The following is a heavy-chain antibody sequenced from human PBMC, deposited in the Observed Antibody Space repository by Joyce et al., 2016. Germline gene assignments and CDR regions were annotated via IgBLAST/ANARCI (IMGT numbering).Heavy chain of an antibody. V-gene: IGHV3-49*03. Sequence: EVQLVDSGGGLVQPGRPLRLSCTSSGFTFSDYAMSWIRQAQGKGLEWVAFIRSKAYGGTTKYAEFVKGRFTISRDDSKSIAYLHMISLKTEDTAVYYCTREQITIFGEVPFDYWGQGTLVTVSS. J-gene: IGHJ4*02. CDR1: GFTFSDYA. CDR3: TREQITIFGEVPFDY. CDR2: IRSKAYGGTT. D-gene: IGHD3-3*01.